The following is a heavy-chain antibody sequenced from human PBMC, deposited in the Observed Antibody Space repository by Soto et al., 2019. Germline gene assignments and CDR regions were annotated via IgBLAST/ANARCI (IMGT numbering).Heavy chain of an antibody. D-gene: IGHD3-10*01. V-gene: IGHV3-21*01. J-gene: IGHJ5*02. Sequence: PGGSLRLSCAASGFTFSSYSMNWVRQAPGKGLEWVSSISSSSSYIYYADSVKGRFTISRDNAKNSLYLQMNSLRAEDTAVYYCARDLAYGSGSYVIWFDPWGQGTLVTVSS. CDR1: GFTFSSYS. CDR2: ISSSSSYI. CDR3: ARDLAYGSGSYVIWFDP.